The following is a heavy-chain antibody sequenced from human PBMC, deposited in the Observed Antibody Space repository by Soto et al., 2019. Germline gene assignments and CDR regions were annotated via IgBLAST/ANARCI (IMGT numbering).Heavy chain of an antibody. Sequence: PGGALRLSWAASGFTFSSYAMHLFLHAPCKGLEWVAVISYDGSNKYYADSVKGRFTICRDNSKNTLYLQMSSLRADDTTVYYCAECSYYYCYRMDVWGKGTTVSVSS. J-gene: IGHJ6*04. CDR3: AECSYYYCYRMDV. V-gene: IGHV3-30*14. D-gene: IGHD3-3*01. CDR1: GFTFSSYA. CDR2: ISYDGSNK.